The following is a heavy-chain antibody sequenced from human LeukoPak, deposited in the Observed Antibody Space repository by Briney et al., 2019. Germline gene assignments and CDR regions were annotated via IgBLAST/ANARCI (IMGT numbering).Heavy chain of an antibody. D-gene: IGHD6-6*01. CDR2: INPNSGGT. J-gene: IGHJ4*02. Sequence: VASVKVSCKASGYTFTGYYMHWVRQASGQGLEWMGWINPNSGGTNYAQKFQGRVTMTRDTSISTAYMELSRLRSDDTAVYYCASSSIAARLFDYWGQGTLVTVSS. V-gene: IGHV1-2*02. CDR3: ASSSIAARLFDY. CDR1: GYTFTGYY.